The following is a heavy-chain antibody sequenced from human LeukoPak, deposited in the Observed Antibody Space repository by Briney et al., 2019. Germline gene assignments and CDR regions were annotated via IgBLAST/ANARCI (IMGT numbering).Heavy chain of an antibody. Sequence: GASVKVSCKVSGYTLTELSMHWVRQAPGKGLEWTGGFDPEDGETIYAQKFQGRVTMTEDTSTDTAYMGLSSLRSEDTAVYYCATATPRGYSYGPYYYYGMDVWGQGTTVTVSS. CDR1: GYTLTELS. D-gene: IGHD5-18*01. CDR2: FDPEDGET. J-gene: IGHJ6*02. V-gene: IGHV1-24*01. CDR3: ATATPRGYSYGPYYYYGMDV.